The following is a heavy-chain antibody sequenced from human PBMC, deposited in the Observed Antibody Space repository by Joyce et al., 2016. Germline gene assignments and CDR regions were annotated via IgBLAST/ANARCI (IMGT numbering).Heavy chain of an antibody. CDR1: GFTFSAYW. Sequence: EVNLVESGGGLVQPGGSLRLSCAASGFTFSAYWMSWVRQAPGKGLEWVANIKQDGNEKYYVDSVKGRFTISRDNAKNSLYLQMNSLKAEDTAVYYCARARGCSGRTCHNFDYWGQGTLVTVS. CDR2: IKQDGNEK. V-gene: IGHV3-7*01. D-gene: IGHD2-15*01. CDR3: ARARGCSGRTCHNFDY. J-gene: IGHJ4*02.